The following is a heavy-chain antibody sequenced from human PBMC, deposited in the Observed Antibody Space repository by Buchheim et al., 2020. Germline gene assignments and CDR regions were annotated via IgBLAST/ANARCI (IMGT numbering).Heavy chain of an antibody. J-gene: IGHJ6*02. CDR2: ISYDRRNE. D-gene: IGHD3-10*01. V-gene: IGHV3-30*18. CDR1: GFTFSSYG. CDR3: AKSRYHGSGRYVYYGMDV. Sequence: QVQLVESGGGVVQPGRSLRLSCAASGFTFSSYGIHWVRQAPGKGLEWVAVISYDRRNEYYADSVKGRFTISRENSKNTLYLQMNSLRAEDTAVYYSAKSRYHGSGRYVYYGMDVWGQGTT.